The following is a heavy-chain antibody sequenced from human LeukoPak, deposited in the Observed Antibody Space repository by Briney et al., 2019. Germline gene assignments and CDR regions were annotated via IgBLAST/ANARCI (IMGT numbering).Heavy chain of an antibody. Sequence: SETLSLTCTVFGGSVSSFHWSWIRQPAGEGLEWIGRIYMSGSTGYNPSLKSRVTISVDKSKSQFSLKLSSVTAADTAVYFCARHRFAAAMDSSAFDIWGQGTMVTVSS. CDR3: ARHRFAAAMDSSAFDI. D-gene: IGHD6-25*01. CDR1: GGSVSSFH. J-gene: IGHJ3*02. V-gene: IGHV4-4*07. CDR2: IYMSGST.